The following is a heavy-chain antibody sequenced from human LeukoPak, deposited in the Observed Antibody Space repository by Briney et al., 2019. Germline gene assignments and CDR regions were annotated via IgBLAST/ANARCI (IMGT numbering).Heavy chain of an antibody. Sequence: GGSLRLSCAASGFTVSSNYMSWVRQAPGKGLEWVSVIYSGGSTYYADSVKGRFTISRDNSKNTLYLQMNSLRAEDTVVYYCARAPVGVGAFDYWGQGALVTVSS. V-gene: IGHV3-53*01. D-gene: IGHD1-26*01. J-gene: IGHJ4*02. CDR1: GFTVSSNY. CDR3: ARAPVGVGAFDY. CDR2: IYSGGST.